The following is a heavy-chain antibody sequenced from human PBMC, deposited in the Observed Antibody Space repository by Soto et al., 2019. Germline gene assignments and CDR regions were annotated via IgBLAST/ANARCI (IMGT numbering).Heavy chain of an antibody. V-gene: IGHV4-31*03. D-gene: IGHD3-22*01. CDR2: IYYSGST. CDR1: GGSISSGGYY. J-gene: IGHJ4*02. CDR3: ARVPYYYDSSGYQYYFDY. Sequence: SETLSLTCTVSGGSISSGGYYWSWIRQHPGKGLEWIGYIYYSGSTYYNPSLKSRVTISVDTSKNQSSLKLSSVTAADTAVYYCARVPYYYDSSGYQYYFDYWGQGTLVTVSS.